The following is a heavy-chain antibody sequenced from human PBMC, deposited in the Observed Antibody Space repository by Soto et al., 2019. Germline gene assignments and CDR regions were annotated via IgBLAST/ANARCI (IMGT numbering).Heavy chain of an antibody. CDR1: GGTFSSYA. D-gene: IGHD3-10*01. CDR2: IIPIFGTA. J-gene: IGHJ6*02. CDR3: ASTYGSGSYLGMDV. V-gene: IGHV1-69*06. Sequence: QVQLVQSGAEGKKPGSSVKVSCKASGGTFSSYAISWVRQAPGQGLEWMGGIIPIFGTANYAQKFQGRVTITADKSTSTAYMELSSLRSEDTAVYYCASTYGSGSYLGMDVWGQGTTVTVSS.